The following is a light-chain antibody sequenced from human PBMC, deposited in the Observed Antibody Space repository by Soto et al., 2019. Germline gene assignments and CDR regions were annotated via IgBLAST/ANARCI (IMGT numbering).Light chain of an antibody. V-gene: IGLV2-8*01. Sequence: QSALTQPPSASGSPGQSVTIPCTGTYSDIGAYNYVSWYQQRPGEAPKLIIYEVSKRPSGVPDRIFVSKSGNTASLTVSGLQADDEANYYCSSFKGTNSFVFGTGTKVTVL. CDR3: SSFKGTNSFV. J-gene: IGLJ1*01. CDR2: EVS. CDR1: YSDIGAYNY.